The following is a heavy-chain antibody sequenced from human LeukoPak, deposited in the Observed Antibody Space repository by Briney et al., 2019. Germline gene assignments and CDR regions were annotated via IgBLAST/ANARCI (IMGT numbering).Heavy chain of an antibody. CDR1: GFTFSDYY. CDR2: ISSSGSTI. Sequence: GGSLRLSCAASGFTFSDYYMSWIRQAPGKGLEWVSYISSSGSTIYYADSVKGRFTISRVNAKKSLYLQMNSLRAEDTAVYYCARPQPRGDYYGMDVWGQGTTVTVSS. V-gene: IGHV3-11*01. CDR3: ARPQPRGDYYGMDV. J-gene: IGHJ6*02. D-gene: IGHD3-10*01.